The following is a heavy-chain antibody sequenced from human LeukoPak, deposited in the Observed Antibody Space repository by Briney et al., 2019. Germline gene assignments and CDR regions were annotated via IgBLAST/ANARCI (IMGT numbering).Heavy chain of an antibody. CDR3: ARQSRDLKDAFDV. Sequence: GESLKISCKGSGYSFTSYWIGWVRQMPGKGLEWMGIIYPGDSDTRYSPSFQGQVTISADKSISTAYLQWRSLKASDIAIYYCARQSRDLKDAFDVWGQGTMVTVSS. CDR1: GYSFTSYW. D-gene: IGHD5-24*01. V-gene: IGHV5-51*01. CDR2: IYPGDSDT. J-gene: IGHJ3*01.